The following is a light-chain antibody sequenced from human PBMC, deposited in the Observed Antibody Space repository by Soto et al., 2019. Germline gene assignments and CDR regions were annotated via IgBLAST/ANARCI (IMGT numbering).Light chain of an antibody. J-gene: IGLJ1*01. CDR2: ENN. Sequence: QSVLTQPPSVSGAPGQRVTISCTGSSSNIGAGYEAHWYQQVPGKAPKLLIYENNNRPSGVPDRFSGSKSGTSASLAITGLQAEDEAEYYCQSYDSSLSGYVFGTGTKLTVL. CDR1: SSNIGAGYE. V-gene: IGLV1-40*01. CDR3: QSYDSSLSGYV.